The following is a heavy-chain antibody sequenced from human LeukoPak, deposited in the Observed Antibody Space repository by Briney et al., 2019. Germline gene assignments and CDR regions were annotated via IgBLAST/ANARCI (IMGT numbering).Heavy chain of an antibody. D-gene: IGHD2-2*01. J-gene: IGHJ4*02. CDR3: ARGSRDCSSTSCYAGIHY. Sequence: ASVKVSCKASGFTFTSYGITWVRQAPGQGLEWMGWISAYNGNTMYAQNLQGRVTMTTDTSTSTAYMDLRSLRSDDTAVYYCARGSRDCSSTSCYAGIHYWGQGTLVTVSS. CDR2: ISAYNGNT. V-gene: IGHV1-18*01. CDR1: GFTFTSYG.